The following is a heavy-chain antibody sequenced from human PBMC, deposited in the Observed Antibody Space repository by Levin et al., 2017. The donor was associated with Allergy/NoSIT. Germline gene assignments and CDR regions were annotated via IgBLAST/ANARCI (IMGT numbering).Heavy chain of an antibody. Sequence: GESLKISCKGSGYSFTSYWIGWVRQMPGKGLEWMGIIYPGDSDTRYSPSFQGQVTISADKSISTAYLQWSSLKASDTAMYYCSRHSPWGYYYYGMDVWGQGTTVTVSS. CDR1: GYSFTSYW. J-gene: IGHJ6*02. CDR3: SRHSPWGYYYYGMDV. CDR2: IYPGDSDT. V-gene: IGHV5-51*01. D-gene: IGHD3-16*01.